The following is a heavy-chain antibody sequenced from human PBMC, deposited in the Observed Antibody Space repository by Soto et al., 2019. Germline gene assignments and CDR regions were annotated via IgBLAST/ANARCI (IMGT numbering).Heavy chain of an antibody. D-gene: IGHD3-3*01. CDR3: ARGFLEWLSHPYYGMDV. J-gene: IGHJ6*02. CDR1: GGSISSGAYY. V-gene: IGHV4-31*03. Sequence: TLSXTCTVSGGSISSGAYYWSWIRQHPGKCLEWVGYIYYSRTTYYNPSLGSRVTISVDTSKNQFSLNLSSVTAADTAVYYCARGFLEWLSHPYYGMDVWGQGTTVTVSS. CDR2: IYYSRTT.